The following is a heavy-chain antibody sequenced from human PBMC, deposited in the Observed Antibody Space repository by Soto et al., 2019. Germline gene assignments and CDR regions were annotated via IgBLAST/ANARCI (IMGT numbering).Heavy chain of an antibody. Sequence: QVQLQEPGPGLVKPSETLSLPCTVSGAPISISYGSWIRRPPGKGLEWIGYIYHSGSTKYNPSLKSRVTISVDTSKNQFSVKLSSVTAADTAVYYCARVWGLDYIDSWGQGTRVTVSS. D-gene: IGHD7-27*01. V-gene: IGHV4-59*01. CDR1: GAPISISY. CDR3: ARVWGLDYIDS. CDR2: IYHSGST. J-gene: IGHJ4*02.